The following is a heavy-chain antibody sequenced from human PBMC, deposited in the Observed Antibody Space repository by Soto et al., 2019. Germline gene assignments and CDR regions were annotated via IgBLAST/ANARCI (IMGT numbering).Heavy chain of an antibody. V-gene: IGHV1-8*01. CDR2: VNPNSGNT. D-gene: IGHD1-26*01. CDR3: ASERSGSSEY. CDR1: GYTYTIYD. J-gene: IGHJ4*02. Sequence: QVQLVQSWAEVKKPGASVKVSCKASGYTYTIYDINWVRQATGQGLEWMGWVNPNSGNTGYAQKLQGRVTMTRNPSISTAYMELSSLRSEDTSVYYGASERSGSSEYWGQGPRVTVSS.